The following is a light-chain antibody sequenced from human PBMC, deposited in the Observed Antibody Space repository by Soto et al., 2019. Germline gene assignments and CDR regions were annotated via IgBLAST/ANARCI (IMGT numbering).Light chain of an antibody. Sequence: IQMPLSPSSLSASVGNGITIACRDIQSIRSYFNWYQQKPGKAPKLXIYDASSLPSGVPSRFSGSGSGTDFTLTISSLQSEDFATYSCQQSCSRTQTFGQGTKVDIK. CDR3: QQSCSRTQT. V-gene: IGKV1-39*01. J-gene: IGKJ1*01. CDR2: DAS. CDR1: QSIRSY.